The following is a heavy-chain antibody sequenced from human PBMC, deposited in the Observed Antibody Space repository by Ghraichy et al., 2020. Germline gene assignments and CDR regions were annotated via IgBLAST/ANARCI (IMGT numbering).Heavy chain of an antibody. CDR3: AKWAHVLGAPDAFDI. V-gene: IGHV3-23*01. Sequence: LSLTCAASGFTFSSYAMSWVRQAPGKGLEWVSAISGSGGSTYYADSVKGRFTISRDNSKNTLYLQMNSLRAEDTAVYYCAKWAHVLGAPDAFDIWGQGTMVTVSS. CDR2: ISGSGGST. J-gene: IGHJ3*02. D-gene: IGHD3-16*01. CDR1: GFTFSSYA.